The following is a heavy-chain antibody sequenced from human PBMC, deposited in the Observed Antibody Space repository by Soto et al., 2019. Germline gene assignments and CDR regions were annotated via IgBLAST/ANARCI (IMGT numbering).Heavy chain of an antibody. J-gene: IGHJ6*02. D-gene: IGHD3-22*01. V-gene: IGHV5-51*01. Sequence: PVESLKISCKASGYSFTSHWIGWVRQMSGKGLEWMGIINPGDSDTRYSPSFQGQVTISVDKSISTAYLQWSSLKASDTAMYYCARQNAPFIVDYYGVDVWGQGTTVTVSS. CDR2: INPGDSDT. CDR1: GYSFTSHW. CDR3: ARQNAPFIVDYYGVDV.